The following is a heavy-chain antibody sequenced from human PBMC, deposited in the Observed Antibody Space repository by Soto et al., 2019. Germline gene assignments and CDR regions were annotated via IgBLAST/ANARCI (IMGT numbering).Heavy chain of an antibody. D-gene: IGHD5-12*01. CDR1: GYSFTSYW. Sequence: LGESLKISCKGSGYSFTSYWISWVRQMPGKGLEWMGRIDPSDSYTNYSPSFQGHVTISADKSISIAYLQWSSLKASDTAMYYCARGVGGYDYYFDYWGQGTLVTVSS. V-gene: IGHV5-10-1*01. CDR2: IDPSDSYT. J-gene: IGHJ4*02. CDR3: ARGVGGYDYYFDY.